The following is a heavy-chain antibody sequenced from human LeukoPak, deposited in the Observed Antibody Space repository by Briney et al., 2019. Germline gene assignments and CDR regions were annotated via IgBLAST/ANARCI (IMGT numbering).Heavy chain of an antibody. V-gene: IGHV3-21*01. J-gene: IGHJ4*02. CDR1: GFTFSSFG. CDR2: ISSSSSYI. D-gene: IGHD6-19*01. Sequence: PGRSLRLSCAASGFTFSSFGMHWVRQAPGKGLEWVSSISSSSSYIYYADSVKGRFTISRDNAKNSLYLQMNSLRAEDTAVYYCASCATGYSSGCSGYWGQGTLVTVSS. CDR3: ASCATGYSSGCSGY.